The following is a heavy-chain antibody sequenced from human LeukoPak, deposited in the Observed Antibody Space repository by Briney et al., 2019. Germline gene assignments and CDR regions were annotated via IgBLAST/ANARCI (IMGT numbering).Heavy chain of an antibody. CDR3: AVERGLTGTDY. CDR1: GYAFTSYD. D-gene: IGHD1-20*01. V-gene: IGHV1-8*03. CDR2: MNPNSGNT. Sequence: ASVKVSCKASGYAFTSYDINWVRQATGQGLEWMGWMNPNSGNTGYAQKFQGRVTITRNTSISTAYMELGSLRSEDTAVYYCAVERGLTGTDYWGQGTLVTVSS. J-gene: IGHJ4*02.